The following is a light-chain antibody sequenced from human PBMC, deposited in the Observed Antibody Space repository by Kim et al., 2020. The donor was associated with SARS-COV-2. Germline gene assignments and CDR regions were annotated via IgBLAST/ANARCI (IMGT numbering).Light chain of an antibody. CDR2: GAS. V-gene: IGKV3-20*01. CDR1: QSVSSSY. Sequence: PGERADLSCRASQSVSSSYVAWYQQKPGQAPRLLIYGASSRATGIPDRFSGSGSGTDFTLTISRLEPEDFAVYYCQQYGSSPPITFGQGTRLEIK. J-gene: IGKJ5*01. CDR3: QQYGSSPPIT.